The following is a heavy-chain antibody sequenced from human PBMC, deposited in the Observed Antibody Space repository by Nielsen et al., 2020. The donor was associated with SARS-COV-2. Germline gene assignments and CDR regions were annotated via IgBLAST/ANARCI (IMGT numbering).Heavy chain of an antibody. J-gene: IGHJ6*02. CDR3: KHYYERDV. CDR1: GFTFGDSI. CDR2: VRSKTNNYET. Sequence: GVLKISCAASGFTFGDSIIHWVRQASGKGLEWVGRVRSKTNNYETAYAASVKGRFTISRDESKNMAYLQMTSLKTEDTAVYYCKHYYERDVWGQGTTVTVSS. V-gene: IGHV3-73*01.